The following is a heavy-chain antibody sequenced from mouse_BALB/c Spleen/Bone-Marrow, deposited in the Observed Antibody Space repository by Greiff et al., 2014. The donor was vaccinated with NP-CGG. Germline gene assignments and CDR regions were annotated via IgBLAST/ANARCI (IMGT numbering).Heavy chain of an antibody. CDR1: GYSFAGYF. CDR3: ARGDYRFDEGYFDC. V-gene: IGHV1-20*02. J-gene: IGHJ2*02. D-gene: IGHD2-14*01. Sequence: VQLQQSGPELVKPGASVKISCKASGYSFAGYFMNWVMQSHGKSLEWIGRINPYNGDTFYNQKFKGKAILTVDKSSSTAHMELRSLASEDSAVYYCARGDYRFDEGYFDCWGQGTSLTVFS. CDR2: INPYNGDT.